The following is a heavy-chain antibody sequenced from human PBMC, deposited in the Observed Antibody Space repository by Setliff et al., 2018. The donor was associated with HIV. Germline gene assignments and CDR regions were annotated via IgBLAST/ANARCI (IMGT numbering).Heavy chain of an antibody. CDR1: GHSISSGYH. CDR3: ATWGRNNWNYFSY. Sequence: NPSETLSLTCAVSGHSISSGYHWGWIRRPPGKGLEWIGSVYYSGSTYYNPSLKSRVTISVDTSKDQFSLKLSSVTAADTAVYYCATWGRNNWNYFSYWGQGTQVTVSS. D-gene: IGHD1-20*01. CDR2: VYYSGST. V-gene: IGHV4-38-2*01. J-gene: IGHJ4*02.